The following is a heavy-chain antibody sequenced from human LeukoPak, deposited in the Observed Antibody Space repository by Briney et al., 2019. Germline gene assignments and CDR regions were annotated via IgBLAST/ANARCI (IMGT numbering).Heavy chain of an antibody. Sequence: GGSLRLSRAASGFTFSSYAMSWVRQAPGKGLEWVSGISGSGGSTYYADSVKGRFTISRDNSKNTLYLQMNSLRAEDTAVYYCAKSDYYDSSGYLDYWGQGTLVTVSS. CDR3: AKSDYYDSSGYLDY. CDR2: ISGSGGST. V-gene: IGHV3-23*01. D-gene: IGHD3-22*01. CDR1: GFTFSSYA. J-gene: IGHJ4*02.